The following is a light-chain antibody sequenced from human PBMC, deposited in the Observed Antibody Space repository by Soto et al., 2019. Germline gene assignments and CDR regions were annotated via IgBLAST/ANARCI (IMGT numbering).Light chain of an antibody. V-gene: IGKV2-24*01. CDR3: MQATQFPWT. J-gene: IGKJ1*01. Sequence: DIVMTQTPLXXXXTXXXPXXISCXSSXSXXHSDGNTYLSWLQQRPGQPPRLLIYKISNRFSGVPDRFSGSGAGTDFTLKISRVEAEDVGVYYXMQATQFPWTFGQGTKVEIK. CDR2: KIS. CDR1: XSXXHSDGNTY.